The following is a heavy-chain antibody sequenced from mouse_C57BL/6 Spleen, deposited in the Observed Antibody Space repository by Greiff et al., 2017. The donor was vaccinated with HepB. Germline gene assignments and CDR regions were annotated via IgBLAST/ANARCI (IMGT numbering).Heavy chain of an antibody. V-gene: IGHV14-4*01. CDR1: GFNIKDDY. J-gene: IGHJ2*01. Sequence: EVQLQQSGAELVRPGASVKLSCTASGFNIKDDYMHWVKQRPEQGLEWIGWIDPENGDTVYASKFQGKATITADTSSNTAYLQLSRLTSEDTAVYYCTTYFITTLVATGDYWGQGTTLTVSS. CDR2: IDPENGDT. D-gene: IGHD1-1*01. CDR3: TTYFITTLVATGDY.